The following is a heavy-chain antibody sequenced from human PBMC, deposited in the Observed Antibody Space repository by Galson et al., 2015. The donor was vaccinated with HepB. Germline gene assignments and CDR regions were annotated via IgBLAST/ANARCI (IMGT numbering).Heavy chain of an antibody. J-gene: IGHJ3*02. CDR3: ARVRLYSGAFDI. CDR1: GFTFSRYS. D-gene: IGHD2-15*01. CDR2: ISSGSITI. V-gene: IGHV3-48*01. Sequence: SLRLSCAASGFTFSRYSMNWVRQAPGKGLEGVSYISSGSITIYYGDSVKGRFTISRDNAKNSLYLQMNSLRAEDTAVYYCARVRLYSGAFDIWGQGTMVTVSS.